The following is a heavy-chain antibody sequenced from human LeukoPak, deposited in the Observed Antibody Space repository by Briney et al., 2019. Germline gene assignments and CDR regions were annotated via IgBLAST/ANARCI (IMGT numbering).Heavy chain of an antibody. J-gene: IGHJ4*02. CDR1: GGSINSYY. V-gene: IGHV4-59*01. Sequence: SPSETLSLTCTVSGGSINSYYRSWIRQPPGKGLEWIAYIYYSGSTSYNPSLKSRVTISVDTSKNQFSLKLSSVTAADTAVYYCARDTPKSYDSSGYYRRYFDYWGQGTLVTVSS. CDR2: IYYSGST. D-gene: IGHD3-22*01. CDR3: ARDTPKSYDSSGYYRRYFDY.